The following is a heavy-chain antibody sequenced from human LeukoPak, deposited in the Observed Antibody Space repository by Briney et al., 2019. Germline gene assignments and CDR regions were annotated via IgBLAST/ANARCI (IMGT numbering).Heavy chain of an antibody. Sequence: GSLRLSCAASGFTFSSYAMHWVRQAPGKGLEWVAVISYDGSNKYYADSVKGRFTISRDNSKNTLYLQMNSLRAEDTAVYYCARVPKGDYDFWSGYYGYWGQGTLVTVSS. CDR3: ARVPKGDYDFWSGYYGY. D-gene: IGHD3-3*01. CDR2: ISYDGSNK. J-gene: IGHJ4*02. V-gene: IGHV3-30-3*01. CDR1: GFTFSSYA.